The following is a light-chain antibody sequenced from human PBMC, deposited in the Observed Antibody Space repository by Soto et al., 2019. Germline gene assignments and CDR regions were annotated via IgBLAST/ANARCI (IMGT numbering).Light chain of an antibody. V-gene: IGLV2-11*01. Sequence: QSALTQPRSASGSLGQSITISCTGTSTDVGGYNYVSWYQQHPAKAPKLIIFDVSKRPSGVPNRISGSKSGNTASLTISWLRAEDEADYYCCSYVGRNTYVFGTGTKLTVL. J-gene: IGLJ1*01. CDR1: STDVGGYNY. CDR3: CSYVGRNTYV. CDR2: DVS.